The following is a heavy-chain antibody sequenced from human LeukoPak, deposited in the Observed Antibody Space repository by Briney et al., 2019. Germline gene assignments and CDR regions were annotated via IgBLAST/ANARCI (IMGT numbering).Heavy chain of an antibody. J-gene: IGHJ6*04. V-gene: IGHV1-69*10. CDR3: AELGITMIGGV. CDR2: FIPILGTA. CDR1: GGTFSDYA. Sequence: ASVKVSCKASGGTFSDYALNWVRQAPGQGLEWMGVFIPILGTANSTQKFQGRVTITADISTNTVYMELSSLRAEDTAVYYCAELGITMIGGVWGKGTTVTISS. D-gene: IGHD3-10*02.